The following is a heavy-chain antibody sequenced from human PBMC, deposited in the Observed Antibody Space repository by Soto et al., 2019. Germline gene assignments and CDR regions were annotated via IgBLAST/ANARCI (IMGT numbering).Heavy chain of an antibody. CDR3: AREFPYYVRRDSYLED. Sequence: SQTLSLTCAISGASGSGNSAAWNWIRQSPSRGLEWLGRTYYRSRWYNDYAVSVKSRITVTPDTSKNQFSLHLNSVTPEDTAVSYCAREFPYYVRRDSYLEDWGQGDLVTASS. D-gene: IGHD3-16*01. CDR2: TYYRSRWYN. V-gene: IGHV6-1*01. J-gene: IGHJ4*02. CDR1: GASGSGNSAA.